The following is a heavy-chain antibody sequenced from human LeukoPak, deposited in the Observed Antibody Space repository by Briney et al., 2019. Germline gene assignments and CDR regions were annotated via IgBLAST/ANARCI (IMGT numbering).Heavy chain of an antibody. CDR3: AGDGHCSAGNCYPEYFQH. CDR2: IIPIFGTA. D-gene: IGHD2-15*01. J-gene: IGHJ1*01. V-gene: IGHV1-69*05. CDR1: GGTFSSYG. Sequence: SVKVSCKASGGTFSSYGISWVRQAPGQGLEWVGRIIPIFGTANYAQKFQGRVTITTDESTSTAYMELSSLTSEDTAVYYCAGDGHCSAGNCYPEYFQHWGQGTLVTVSS.